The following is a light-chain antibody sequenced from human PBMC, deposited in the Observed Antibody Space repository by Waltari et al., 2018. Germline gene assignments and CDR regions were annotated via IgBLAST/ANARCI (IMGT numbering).Light chain of an antibody. J-gene: IGKJ1*01. CDR3: QQYEAFPVT. CDR2: KAS. Sequence: DIQMTQSPSTLSASVGDRVTITCRASQSVNRWLAWYQQQPGNAPKLLISKASALQNGVAARLRGGGSGTEFTLTISNLQPDDSSTYFCQQYEAFPVTFGHGTKVEIK. CDR1: QSVNRW. V-gene: IGKV1-5*03.